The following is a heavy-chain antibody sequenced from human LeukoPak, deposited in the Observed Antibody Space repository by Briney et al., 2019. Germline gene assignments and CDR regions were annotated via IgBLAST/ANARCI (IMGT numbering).Heavy chain of an antibody. Sequence: ASVKVSCKASGYTFTSYGISWLRQAPGQGLEWMGWISAYNGNTNYAQKLQGRVTMTTDTSTSTAYMELRSLRSDDTAVYYCARIIAAHLIYYYYYYGMDVWGQGTTVTVSS. D-gene: IGHD2-21*01. CDR3: ARIIAAHLIYYYYYYGMDV. J-gene: IGHJ6*02. V-gene: IGHV1-18*01. CDR1: GYTFTSYG. CDR2: ISAYNGNT.